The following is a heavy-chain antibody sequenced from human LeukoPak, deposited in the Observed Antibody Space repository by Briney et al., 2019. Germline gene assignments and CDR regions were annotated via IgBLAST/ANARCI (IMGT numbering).Heavy chain of an antibody. CDR2: INHSGST. Sequence: ETLSLTCAVYGGSFSGYYWSWIRQPPGKGLEWIGEINHSGSTNYNPSLKSRVTISVDMSKNQFSLELSSVTAADTAVYYCARNGYSNYVGWFDPWGQGTLVTVTS. D-gene: IGHD4-11*01. CDR3: ARNGYSNYVGWFDP. CDR1: GGSFSGYY. J-gene: IGHJ5*02. V-gene: IGHV4-34*01.